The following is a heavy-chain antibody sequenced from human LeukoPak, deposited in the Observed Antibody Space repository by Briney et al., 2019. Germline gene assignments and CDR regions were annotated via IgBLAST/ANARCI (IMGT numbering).Heavy chain of an antibody. CDR3: AREGPPGSHAFYFDY. Sequence: ASVKVSCKASGYTFTGYYMHWVRQAPGQGLEWMGWINPNSGGTNYAQKFQGRVTMTRDTSISTAYMELSSLRSEDTAFYYCAREGPPGSHAFYFDYWGQGTLVTVSS. D-gene: IGHD3-10*01. J-gene: IGHJ4*02. CDR2: INPNSGGT. V-gene: IGHV1-2*02. CDR1: GYTFTGYY.